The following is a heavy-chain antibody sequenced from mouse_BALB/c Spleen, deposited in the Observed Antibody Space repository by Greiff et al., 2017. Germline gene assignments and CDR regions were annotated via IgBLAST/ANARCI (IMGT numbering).Heavy chain of an antibody. D-gene: IGHD4-1*01. J-gene: IGHJ3*01. CDR3: ATGTGIAY. V-gene: IGHV1-61*01. CDR1: GYTFTSYW. CDR2: IDPSDSET. Sequence: QVQLQQPGAELVRPGASVKLSCKASGYTFTSYWMNWVKQRPGQGLEWIAMIDPSDSETHYNQMFKDKATVTVDKSSSTAYMQLSSLTSEDSAVYFCATGTGIAYWGQGTLVTVSA.